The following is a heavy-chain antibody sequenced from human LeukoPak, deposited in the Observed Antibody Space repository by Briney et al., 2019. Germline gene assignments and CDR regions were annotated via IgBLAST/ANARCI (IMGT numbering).Heavy chain of an antibody. J-gene: IGHJ4*02. Sequence: PGGSLRLSCAASGFTFSSYGMHWVRQAPGKGLEWVAVISYDGSNKYYADSVKGRFTISRDNSKNTLYLQMNGLRAEDTAVYYCAKDRSYGDYVDYFDYWGQGTLVTVSS. CDR3: AKDRSYGDYVDYFDY. V-gene: IGHV3-30*18. CDR1: GFTFSSYG. D-gene: IGHD4-17*01. CDR2: ISYDGSNK.